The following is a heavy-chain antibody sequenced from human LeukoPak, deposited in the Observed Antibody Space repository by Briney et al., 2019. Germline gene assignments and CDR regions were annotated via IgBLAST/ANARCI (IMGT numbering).Heavy chain of an antibody. J-gene: IGHJ4*02. CDR3: ARGSSSGYYYLSHFDY. V-gene: IGHV3-53*01. CDR1: GFTFGDYA. Sequence: PGGSLRLSCTASGFTFGDYAMSWVRQAPGKGLEWVSVIYSGGSTYYADSVKGRFTISRDNSKNTLYLQMNSLRAEDTAVYYCARGSSSGYYYLSHFDYWGQGTLVTVSS. D-gene: IGHD3-22*01. CDR2: IYSGGST.